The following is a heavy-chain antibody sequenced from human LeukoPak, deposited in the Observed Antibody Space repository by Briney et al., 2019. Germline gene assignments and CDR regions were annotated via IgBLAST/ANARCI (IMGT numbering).Heavy chain of an antibody. J-gene: IGHJ3*02. CDR3: ARGGGYVAFDI. CDR1: GFTFSSYG. V-gene: IGHV3-33*01. Sequence: GGSLRLSCAASGFTFSSYGMHWVRQAPGKGLEWVAVIWYDGSNKYYADSVKGRFTISRDNSKNTLYLQMNSLRAEDTAVYYCARGGGYVAFDIWGQGTMVTVSS. CDR2: IWYDGSNK. D-gene: IGHD2-15*01.